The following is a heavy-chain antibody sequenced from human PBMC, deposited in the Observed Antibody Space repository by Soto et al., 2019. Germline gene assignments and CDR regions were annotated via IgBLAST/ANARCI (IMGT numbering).Heavy chain of an antibody. Sequence: EVQLVESGGDLVQPGGSLRLSCAASGFTFSRSAMHWVSQAPGQGLEYVSSISSAGGNTYYANTVKGRFTISRDNAKKVLYSQRGSLRAEYMAVYYSSWRRDVGSAFDIWGQGTMVTVSS. J-gene: IGHJ3*02. CDR2: ISSAGGNT. D-gene: IGHD1-26*01. V-gene: IGHV3-64*01. CDR1: GFTFSRSA. CDR3: SWRRDVGSAFDI.